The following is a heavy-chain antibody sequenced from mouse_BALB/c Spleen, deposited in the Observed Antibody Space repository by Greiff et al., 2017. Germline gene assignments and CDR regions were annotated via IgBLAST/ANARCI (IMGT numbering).Heavy chain of an antibody. D-gene: IGHD1-1*01. CDR2: IYPGNSDT. J-gene: IGHJ2*01. CDR3: TRGDYYGYFDY. Sequence: VQLQQSGTVLARPGASVKMSCKASGYTFTSYWMHWVKQRPGQGLEWIGAIYPGNSDTSYNQKFKGKAKLTAVTSTSTAYMELSSLTNEDSAVYYCTRGDYYGYFDYWGQGTTLTVSS. CDR1: GYTFTSYW. V-gene: IGHV1-5*01.